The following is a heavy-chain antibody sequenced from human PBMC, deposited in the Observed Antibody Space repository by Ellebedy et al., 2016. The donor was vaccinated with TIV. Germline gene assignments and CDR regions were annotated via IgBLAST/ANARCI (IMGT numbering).Heavy chain of an antibody. D-gene: IGHD1-26*01. CDR3: LPSGGSLR. J-gene: IGHJ4*02. Sequence: GESLKISXAASGFTFTIYHMHWVRQAPGKGLEWVASINQDGSVDHYVDSVMGRFTVSRDNAKSSLYLQMNSLRAEDTAVYYCLPSGGSLRWGQGTLVTVSS. CDR2: INQDGSVD. CDR1: GFTFTIYH. V-gene: IGHV3-7*01.